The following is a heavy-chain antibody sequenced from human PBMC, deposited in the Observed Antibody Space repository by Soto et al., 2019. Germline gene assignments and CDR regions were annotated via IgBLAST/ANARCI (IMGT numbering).Heavy chain of an antibody. CDR3: AIMNYYDTSGYPFDY. V-gene: IGHV4-59*01. CDR1: GGSISSYY. D-gene: IGHD3-22*01. J-gene: IGHJ4*02. CDR2: IYFRGTT. Sequence: SETLSLTCTVSGGSISSYYWSWIRQPPGKGLEWIGYIYFRGTTNYNPSLKSRVTMSADTSKNQFSLKLNSVTAADTAVYYCAIMNYYDTSGYPFDYWGQGMMVPVSS.